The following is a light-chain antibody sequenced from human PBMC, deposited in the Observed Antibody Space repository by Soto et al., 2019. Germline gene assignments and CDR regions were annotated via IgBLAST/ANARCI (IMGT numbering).Light chain of an antibody. J-gene: IGKJ5*01. V-gene: IGKV4-1*01. CDR1: QSVLYSSNNRNY. Sequence: DIVMTQSPDSQAVSLGDRATINCKSSQSVLYSSNNRNYLTWYQQKPGQPPKLLIYWASTRESGVPDRFSGSGSGTDFTLTISSLQAEDVAVSYCQQYYSPPITFGQGTRLEIK. CDR2: WAS. CDR3: QQYYSPPIT.